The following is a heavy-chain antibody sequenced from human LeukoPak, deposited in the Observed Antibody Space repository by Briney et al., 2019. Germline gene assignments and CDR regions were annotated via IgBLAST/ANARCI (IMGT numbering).Heavy chain of an antibody. CDR1: GGSITGYY. CDR3: ARDLYGYSSDWYGGYYFDY. Sequence: PSETLSLTCTVSGGSITGYYWSWIRQPAGKGLEWIGRIYTSGSTNCNPSLKSRVTISVDRSKNQFSLKLGSVTAADTALYYCARDLYGYSSDWYGGYYFDYWGQGTLVTVSS. J-gene: IGHJ4*02. D-gene: IGHD6-13*01. CDR2: IYTSGST. V-gene: IGHV4-4*07.